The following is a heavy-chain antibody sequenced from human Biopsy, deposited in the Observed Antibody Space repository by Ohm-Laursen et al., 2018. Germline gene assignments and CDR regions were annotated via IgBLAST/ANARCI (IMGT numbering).Heavy chain of an antibody. CDR1: GNTFATYH. Sequence: ASVKVSCKSSGNTFATYHIHWVRQAPGQGLEWMGVISPSGATTSFSQKFQGRITMTRDTSTGTVYMDLNSLGSEDTAVYYCVREQKTGTAEAWYFDLGGRGPPVTV. CDR2: ISPSGATT. J-gene: IGHJ2*01. V-gene: IGHV1-46*01. CDR3: VREQKTGTAEAWYFDL. D-gene: IGHD3-10*01.